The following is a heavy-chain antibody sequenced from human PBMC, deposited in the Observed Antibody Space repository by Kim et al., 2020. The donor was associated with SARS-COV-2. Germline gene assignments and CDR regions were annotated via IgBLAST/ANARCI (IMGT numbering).Heavy chain of an antibody. V-gene: IGHV4-31*03. J-gene: IGHJ5*02. CDR1: GDSISSGRYY. CDR2: IFYSGTT. Sequence: SETLSLTCTVSGDSISSGRYYWSWIRQHPGKGLEWIGYIFYSGTTYYNSSLKSRVTISVDTSKNQFSLSLTSVTAADTAVYYCARRTPGGVSTWFDPWGQGTQVTVSS. CDR3: ARRTPGGVSTWFDP. D-gene: IGHD3-16*01.